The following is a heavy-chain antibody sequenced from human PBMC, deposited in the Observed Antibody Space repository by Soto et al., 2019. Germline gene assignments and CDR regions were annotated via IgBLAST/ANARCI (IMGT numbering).Heavy chain of an antibody. Sequence: ASVKVSCKASGYTFTSYAMHWVRQAPGQRLEWMGWINAGNGNTKYSQKFQGRVTITRDTSASTAYMELSSLRSEDTAVYYCASTYYNPSLKSRVTISVDTSKNQFSLKLSSVTAADTAVYYCARGGWFGELLLTPYMGDYYYYGMDVWGQGTTVTVSS. J-gene: IGHJ6*02. D-gene: IGHD2-21*02. CDR1: GYTFTSYA. CDR3: ASTYYNPSLKSRVTISVDTSKNQFSLKLSSVTAADTAVYYCARGGWFGELLLTPYMGDYYYYGMDV. CDR2: INAGNGNT. V-gene: IGHV1-3*01.